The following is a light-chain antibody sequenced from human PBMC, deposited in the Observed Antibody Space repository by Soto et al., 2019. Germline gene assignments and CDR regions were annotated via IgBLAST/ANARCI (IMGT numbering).Light chain of an antibody. CDR3: QQRSNWPLT. J-gene: IGKJ4*01. CDR1: QSVTSY. Sequence: DIVLTQSPATLSLSPGERATLSCRASQSVTSYLAWYQHKPGQAPRLLIYDASNRATGIPARFSGSGSGTDFTLTISSLDPEDFAVYYCQQRSNWPLTFGGGTKVEIK. V-gene: IGKV3-11*01. CDR2: DAS.